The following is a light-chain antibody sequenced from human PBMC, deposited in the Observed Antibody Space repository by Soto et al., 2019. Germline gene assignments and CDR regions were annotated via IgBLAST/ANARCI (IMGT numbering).Light chain of an antibody. CDR2: SAS. V-gene: IGKV1-9*01. CDR3: QQLSYFPRGT. CDR1: LDISSA. Sequence: IQLTQSPSSLSASVGDRVTMTCRASLDISSAVAWYQQKPGKAPKLLVYSASTLQSGVPSRFSGSGSGTHFTLTISSLHPEDFATYYCQQLSYFPRGTFGQGTRLEV. J-gene: IGKJ5*01.